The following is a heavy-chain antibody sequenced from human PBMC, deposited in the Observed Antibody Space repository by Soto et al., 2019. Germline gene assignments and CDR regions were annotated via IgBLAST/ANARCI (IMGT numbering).Heavy chain of an antibody. CDR1: GGSISSSSYY. CDR3: ARRNLGDYDFWSGRHDYGMDV. D-gene: IGHD3-3*01. CDR2: IYYSGST. Sequence: PSETLSLTCTVSGGSISSSSYYWGWIRHPPGKGPECIGSIYYSGSTYYNPSLKSRVTISVDTSKNQFSLKLSSVTAADTAVYYCARRNLGDYDFWSGRHDYGMDVWGQGTTVTVS. V-gene: IGHV4-39*01. J-gene: IGHJ6*02.